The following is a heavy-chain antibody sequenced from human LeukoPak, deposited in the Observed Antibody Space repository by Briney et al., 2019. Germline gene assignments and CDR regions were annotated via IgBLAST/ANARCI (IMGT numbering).Heavy chain of an antibody. Sequence: SETLSLTCSVSGASISPYYWVWIRQPPGKGLEWIGYVFYNGRTIYNPSLKSRVTISVDTSKNQFSLKLSSVTAADTAVYYCARHYSSSWYWFDPWGQGTLVTVSS. CDR3: ARHYSSSWYWFDP. V-gene: IGHV4-59*08. D-gene: IGHD6-13*01. J-gene: IGHJ5*02. CDR2: VFYNGRT. CDR1: GASISPYY.